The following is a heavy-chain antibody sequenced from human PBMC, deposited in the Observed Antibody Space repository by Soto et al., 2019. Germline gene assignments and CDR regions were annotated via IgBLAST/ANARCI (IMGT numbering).Heavy chain of an antibody. Sequence: PSEPMSVTXTVSGGPISSYYWSWFRQPPGKGLEWIGYIYYSGSTNYNPSLKSRVTISVDTSKNQFSLKLSSVTAADTAVYYCARRYGPGFDYWGQGTLVTVSS. V-gene: IGHV4-59*08. CDR3: ARRYGPGFDY. CDR2: IYYSGST. D-gene: IGHD4-17*01. J-gene: IGHJ4*02. CDR1: GGPISSYY.